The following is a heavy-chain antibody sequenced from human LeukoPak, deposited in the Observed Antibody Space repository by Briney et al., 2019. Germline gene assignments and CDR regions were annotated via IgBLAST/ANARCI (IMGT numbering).Heavy chain of an antibody. J-gene: IGHJ4*02. CDR3: TNGATFSDDY. D-gene: IGHD1-26*01. V-gene: IGHV3-15*01. CDR1: GFTFTNAW. Sequence: GGSLRLSCAASGFTFTNAWMSWVRQAPGKGLEWVGRIKSKAAGETTDYAAPVKGRFTISRDDSTNTLYLQMHSLKTEDTAVYYCTNGATFSDDYWGQGTLVTVSS. CDR2: IKSKAAGETT.